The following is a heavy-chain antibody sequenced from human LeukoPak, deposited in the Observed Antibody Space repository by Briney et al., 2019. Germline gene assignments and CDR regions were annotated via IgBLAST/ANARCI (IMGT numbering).Heavy chain of an antibody. Sequence: PSQTLSLTCTVSGGSISSGDYYWSCIRQPPGKGLEWIGYIYYSGSTYYNPSLKSRVTISVDTSKNQFSLKLSSVTAADTAVYYCARAYDSSGYYYNYYFDYWGQGTLVTVSS. D-gene: IGHD3-22*01. V-gene: IGHV4-30-4*08. J-gene: IGHJ4*02. CDR2: IYYSGST. CDR1: GGSISSGDYY. CDR3: ARAYDSSGYYYNYYFDY.